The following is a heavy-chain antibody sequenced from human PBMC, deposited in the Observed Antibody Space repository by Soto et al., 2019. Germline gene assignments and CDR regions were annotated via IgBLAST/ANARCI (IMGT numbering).Heavy chain of an antibody. Sequence: QITLKESGPSPVKPTQTLTVTCTFSGFSLSNSGVGVARIRQPPGKALEWLALLYGDNDKRYSPSLKTRLTITKDTSKDQVVLTMTNMDPVDTATYYCAHCTLHDYGDYDPGTSHVFDSWGQGSLVTVSS. V-gene: IGHV2-5*02. CDR3: AHCTLHDYGDYDPGTSHVFDS. J-gene: IGHJ4*02. CDR1: GFSLSNSGVG. D-gene: IGHD4-17*01. CDR2: LYGDNDK.